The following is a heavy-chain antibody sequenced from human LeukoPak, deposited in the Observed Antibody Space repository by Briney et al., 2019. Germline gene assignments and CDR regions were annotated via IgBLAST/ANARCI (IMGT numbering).Heavy chain of an antibody. CDR2: IGGSGGST. D-gene: IGHD3-22*01. CDR1: GFTFSSYA. Sequence: GSLRLSCAASGFTFSSYAMSWVRQAPGKGLEWVSAIGGSGGSTYYADSVKGRFTISRDNSKNTLYLQMNSLRAEDTAVYYCAKDEKSSGYYFDAFDIWGQGTMVTVSS. V-gene: IGHV3-23*01. J-gene: IGHJ3*02. CDR3: AKDEKSSGYYFDAFDI.